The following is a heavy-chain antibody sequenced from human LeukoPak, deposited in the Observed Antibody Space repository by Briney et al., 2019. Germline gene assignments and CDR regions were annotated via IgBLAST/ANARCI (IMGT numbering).Heavy chain of an antibody. Sequence: GGSLRLSCVASGFPLTFSTYNMKWVRQAPGRGLEWISYISNVGSTIYYADSVRGRFTISRDNAKNSLYLQMNGLGAEDTAVYYCARELYRGLGNWFDPWGQGTLVTVFS. D-gene: IGHD3-10*01. J-gene: IGHJ5*02. V-gene: IGHV3-48*04. CDR3: ARELYRGLGNWFDP. CDR1: GFPLTFSTYN. CDR2: ISNVGSTI.